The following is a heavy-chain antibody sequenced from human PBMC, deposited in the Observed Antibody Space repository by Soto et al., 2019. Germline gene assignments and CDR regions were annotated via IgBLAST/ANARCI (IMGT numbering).Heavy chain of an antibody. CDR2: IDPSDSYT. J-gene: IGHJ6*02. V-gene: IGHV5-10-1*01. Sequence: PWESLKISCEGSGYTFTSYYITWARQLPGKGLEWMGRIDPSDSYTTYNPSFRGHVTISADKSIRTAYLQWSSLEASDSGMYYCAIGDTAVVHKGVDVCGQETPVTVSS. CDR1: GYTFTSYY. CDR3: AIGDTAVVHKGVDV. D-gene: IGHD5-18*01.